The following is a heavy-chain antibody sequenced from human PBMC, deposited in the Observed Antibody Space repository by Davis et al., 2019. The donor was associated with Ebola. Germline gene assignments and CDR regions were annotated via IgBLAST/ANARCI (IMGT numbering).Heavy chain of an antibody. CDR1: GYTFTGYY. V-gene: IGHV1-2*02. J-gene: IGHJ2*01. D-gene: IGHD1-1*01. CDR2: INPNSGGT. Sequence: ASVKVSCKASGYTFTGYYMHWVRQAPGQGLEWMGWINPNSGGTNYAQKFQGRVTMTRDTSISTAYMELSRLRSDDTAVYYCARGVLERPLLNWYFDLWGRGTLVTVSS. CDR3: ARGVLERPLLNWYFDL.